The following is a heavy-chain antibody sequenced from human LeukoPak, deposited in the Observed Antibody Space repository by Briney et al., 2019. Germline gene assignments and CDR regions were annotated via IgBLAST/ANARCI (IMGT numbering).Heavy chain of an antibody. J-gene: IGHJ4*02. CDR3: TTGSYSFDY. Sequence: GGSLRLSCAASGFTFSNAWMSWVRQAPGKGLEWAGRIKSKTDGGTTDYAAPVKGRFTISRDDSKNTLYLQMNSLKTEDTAVYYCTTGSYSFDYWGQGTLVTVSS. CDR2: IKSKTDGGTT. D-gene: IGHD1-26*01. CDR1: GFTFSNAW. V-gene: IGHV3-15*01.